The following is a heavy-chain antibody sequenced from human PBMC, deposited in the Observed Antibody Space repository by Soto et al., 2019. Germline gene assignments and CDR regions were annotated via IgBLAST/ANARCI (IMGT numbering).Heavy chain of an antibody. V-gene: IGHV3-9*01. D-gene: IGHD3-10*01. CDR1: GFTFDDYA. Sequence: EVQLVESGGGLVQPGRSLRLFCAASGFTFDDYAMHWVRQAPGKGLEWVSGISWNSGSIGYADSVKGRFTISRDNAKNSLYLQMNSLRAEDTALYYCAKGSWFGELRSQYYYGMDVWGQGTTVTVSS. CDR3: AKGSWFGELRSQYYYGMDV. CDR2: ISWNSGSI. J-gene: IGHJ6*02.